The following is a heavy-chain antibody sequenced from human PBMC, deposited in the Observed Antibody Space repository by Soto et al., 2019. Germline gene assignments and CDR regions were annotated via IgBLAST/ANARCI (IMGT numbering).Heavy chain of an antibody. D-gene: IGHD3-3*01. CDR2: ISYDGSNR. CDR3: ASTWSGYYYFDS. V-gene: IGHV3-30*04. CDR1: GFTFSSYA. Sequence: QVQLVESGGGVVQPGRSLRLSCAASGFTFSSYAMHWVRQAPGKGLEWVAVISYDGSNRYYGDSVKGRFTISRDNSKNTLYLQMNSLRAEDTAVYYCASTWSGYYYFDSWGQGTLVTVSS. J-gene: IGHJ4*02.